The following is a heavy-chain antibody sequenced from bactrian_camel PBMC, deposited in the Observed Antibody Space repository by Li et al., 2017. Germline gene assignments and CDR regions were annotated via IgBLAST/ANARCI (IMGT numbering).Heavy chain of an antibody. CDR2: IDRDGTT. CDR3: AADEHDCYGGNWHVMNPFRY. CDR1: GYTGSTYC. Sequence: HVQLVESGGGSVQPGESLRLSCVASGYTGSTYCLGWFRQAPGKAREEVASIDRDGTTNYVSSMKGRFTISRDHTKNTLYLQMNGLRPDDTGMYYCAADEHDCYGGNWHVMNPFRYWGQGTQVTVS. J-gene: IGHJ4*01. V-gene: IGHV3S26*01. D-gene: IGHD3*01.